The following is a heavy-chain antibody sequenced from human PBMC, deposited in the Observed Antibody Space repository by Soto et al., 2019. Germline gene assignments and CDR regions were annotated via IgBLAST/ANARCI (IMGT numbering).Heavy chain of an antibody. CDR3: ARGSAAPDS. CDR2: IKKDESEK. V-gene: IGHV3-7*03. Sequence: GGSLRLSCAASGFTFSDCWMSWVRQAPGKGLEWVANIKKDESEKYYVDSVKGRFTISRDNAKNSLNLQMNSLRAEDAAVYYCARGSAAPDSWGQGTLVTVSS. CDR1: GFTFSDCW. D-gene: IGHD6-13*01. J-gene: IGHJ4*02.